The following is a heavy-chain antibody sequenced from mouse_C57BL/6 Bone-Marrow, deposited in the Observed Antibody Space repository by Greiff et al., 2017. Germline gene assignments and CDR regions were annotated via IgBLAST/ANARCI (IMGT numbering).Heavy chain of an antibody. D-gene: IGHD1-1*01. CDR1: GYTFTSYW. CDR2: IYPGNSDT. V-gene: IGHV1-5*01. CDR3: KGYYGSSSWFAY. J-gene: IGHJ3*01. Sequence: EVMLVESGTVLARPGASVKMSCKTSGYTFTSYWMHWVNQRSGQGLEWIGAIYPGNSDTSYNQKFKGKAKLTAVTSASTAYMELSSLTNEDSAVYYCKGYYGSSSWFAYWGQGTLVTVSA.